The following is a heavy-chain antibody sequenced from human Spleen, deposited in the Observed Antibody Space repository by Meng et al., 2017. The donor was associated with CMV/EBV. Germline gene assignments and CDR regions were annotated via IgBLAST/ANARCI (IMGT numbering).Heavy chain of an antibody. CDR2: VNHNSGDA. J-gene: IGHJ5*02. D-gene: IGHD3-3*01. CDR3: ARSRATFRVVSRGLDP. V-gene: IGHV1-8*03. Sequence: YSFITYDINGVRQATGRGLEWMGWVNHNSGDASYEPEFQGRLTISRDASKSTAYMDLSSLRSDDAAVYYCARSRATFRVVSRGLDPWGQGTLVTVSS. CDR1: YSFITYD.